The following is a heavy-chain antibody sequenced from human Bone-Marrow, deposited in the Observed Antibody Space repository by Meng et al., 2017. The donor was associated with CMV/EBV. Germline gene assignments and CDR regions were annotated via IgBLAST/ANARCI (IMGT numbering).Heavy chain of an antibody. CDR3: AKDRVDDFWSGYYRGMDV. J-gene: IGHJ6*02. CDR2: ISGSGGST. V-gene: IGHV3-23*01. Sequence: GESLKIYCAASGFTFSSYAMSWVRQAPGKGLEWVSAISGSGGSTYYADSVKGRFTISRDNSKNTLYLQLNSLRAEDTAVYYCAKDRVDDFWSGYYRGMDVWGQGTTVTVSS. D-gene: IGHD3-3*01. CDR1: GFTFSSYA.